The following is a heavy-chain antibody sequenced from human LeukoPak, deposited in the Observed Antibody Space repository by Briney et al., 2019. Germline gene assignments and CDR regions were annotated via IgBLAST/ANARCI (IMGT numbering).Heavy chain of an antibody. J-gene: IGHJ4*02. Sequence: GGSLRLSCAASGFTFSTYWMHWVRQAPGKGLFWVSRINPDGSLTNYADSVKGRFTIFRDNAKNTVYLQMNSLRAEDTAVYYCARDRKGSRYDSSGYYDYWGQGTLVTVSS. CDR3: ARDRKGSRYDSSGYYDY. CDR1: GFTFSTYW. V-gene: IGHV3-74*01. CDR2: INPDGSLT. D-gene: IGHD3-22*01.